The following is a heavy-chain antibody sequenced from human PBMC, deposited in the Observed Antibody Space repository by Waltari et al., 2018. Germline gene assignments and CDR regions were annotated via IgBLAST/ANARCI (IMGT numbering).Heavy chain of an antibody. CDR1: GYTFIDHF. J-gene: IGHJ4*02. V-gene: IGHV1-69-2*01. CDR3: APLPGGSGQTFDY. CDR2: IDPEDGET. Sequence: EVQLVQSGAEVQKPGATVKISCKASGYTFIDHFMHWVQQAPGKGLEWVGRIDPEDGETVYAEKFQGRVTITADTSTDTSYLELSSLRSDDTAVYYCAPLPGGSGQTFDYWGQGTLLTVSS. D-gene: IGHD3-10*01.